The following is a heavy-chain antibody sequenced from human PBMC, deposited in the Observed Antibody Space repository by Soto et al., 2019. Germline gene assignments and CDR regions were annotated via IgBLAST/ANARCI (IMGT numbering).Heavy chain of an antibody. CDR1: GDYITSSYW. V-gene: IGHV4-4*02. CDR3: ARVFYYGSGSRPLDY. D-gene: IGHD3-10*01. J-gene: IGHJ4*02. CDR2: IYHSGST. Sequence: SETLSLTCAVSGDYITSSYWWSWVRQPPGKGLEWIGEIYHSGSTNYNPSLKSRVTISVDKSKNQFALKLSSVTAADTAVYYCARVFYYGSGSRPLDYWGQGTLVTVSS.